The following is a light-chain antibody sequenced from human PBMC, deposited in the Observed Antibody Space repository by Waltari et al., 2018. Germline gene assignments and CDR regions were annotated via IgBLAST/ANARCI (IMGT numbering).Light chain of an antibody. CDR1: QSIDSTY. Sequence: EIVLTQSPGTLSLSPGERATLSCRASQSIDSTYLAWYQQKPGQPPRLLIDGASNRATGISDRFSGSVSGTDFTLTISRLDPEDFAVYYCQYYDSSPLWTFGQGTKVEIK. V-gene: IGKV3-20*01. J-gene: IGKJ1*01. CDR2: GAS. CDR3: QYYDSSPLWT.